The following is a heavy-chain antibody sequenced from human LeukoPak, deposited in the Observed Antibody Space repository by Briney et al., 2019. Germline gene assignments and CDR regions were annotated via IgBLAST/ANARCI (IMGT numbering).Heavy chain of an antibody. D-gene: IGHD3-22*01. V-gene: IGHV1-8*01. Sequence: ASVKVSCKASGYTFTSYDINWVRQATGQGLEWMEWMNPNSGNTGYAQKFQGRVTMTRNTSISTAYMELSSLRSEDTAVYYCATLSTYSDSSGSLFDYWGQGTLVTVSS. CDR2: MNPNSGNT. CDR3: ATLSTYSDSSGSLFDY. CDR1: GYTFTSYD. J-gene: IGHJ4*02.